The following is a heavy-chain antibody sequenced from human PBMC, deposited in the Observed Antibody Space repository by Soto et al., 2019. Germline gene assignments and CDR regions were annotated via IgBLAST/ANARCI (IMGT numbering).Heavy chain of an antibody. D-gene: IGHD2-2*01. J-gene: IGHJ6*03. CDR3: ARDYPYCSSTSCYLYYYYYMDV. V-gene: IGHV1-3*01. Sequence: QVQLVQSGAEVKKPGASVKVSCKASGYTFTSYAMHWVRQAPGQRLEWMGWINAGNGNTKYSQKFQGRVTITRDTSASTDYRELSSLRSEDTAVYYCARDYPYCSSTSCYLYYYYYMDVWGKGTTVTVSS. CDR2: INAGNGNT. CDR1: GYTFTSYA.